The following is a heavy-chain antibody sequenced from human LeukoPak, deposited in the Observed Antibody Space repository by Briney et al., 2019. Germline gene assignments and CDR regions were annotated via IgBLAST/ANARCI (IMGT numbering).Heavy chain of an antibody. CDR1: GYTFTSYY. D-gene: IGHD3-10*01. J-gene: IGHJ6*03. V-gene: IGHV1-46*01. Sequence: GASVKVSCKASGYTFTSYYMHWVRQAPGQGLEGMGIINPSGGSTIYAKKFQGRVTMTRDTSTTTVYMELSSLRSEDTAVYYCARDPYGPRTGYYYYMDVWGKGTTVTVSS. CDR3: ARDPYGPRTGYYYYMDV. CDR2: INPSGGST.